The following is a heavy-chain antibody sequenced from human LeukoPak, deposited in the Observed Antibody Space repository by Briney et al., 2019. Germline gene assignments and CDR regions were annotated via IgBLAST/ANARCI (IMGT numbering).Heavy chain of an antibody. D-gene: IGHD2-2*01. V-gene: IGHV1-69*01. CDR2: IIPIFGTA. CDR1: GGTFSSYA. J-gene: IGHJ6*03. Sequence: SVKVSCEASGGTFSSYAISWVRQAPGQGLEWMGGIIPIFGTANYAQKFPGRVTITADESTSTAYMELSSLRSEHTAVYYCARGMSVGYCSSTSCRTYYYYYMDVWGKGTTVTVSS. CDR3: ARGMSVGYCSSTSCRTYYYYYMDV.